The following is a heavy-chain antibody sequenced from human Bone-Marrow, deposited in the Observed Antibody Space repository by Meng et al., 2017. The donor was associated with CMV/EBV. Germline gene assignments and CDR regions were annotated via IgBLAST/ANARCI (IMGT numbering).Heavy chain of an antibody. Sequence: SVKVSCKASGGTFSSYAISWVRQAPGQGLEWMGGIIPIFGTANYAQKFQGRVTITTDESTSTAYMELSNLRSEDTAVYYCARGVPAAIRKEGYYGMDVWGQGTTVTVSS. CDR1: GGTFSSYA. V-gene: IGHV1-69*05. CDR2: IIPIFGTA. CDR3: ARGVPAAIRKEGYYGMDV. J-gene: IGHJ6*02. D-gene: IGHD2-2*02.